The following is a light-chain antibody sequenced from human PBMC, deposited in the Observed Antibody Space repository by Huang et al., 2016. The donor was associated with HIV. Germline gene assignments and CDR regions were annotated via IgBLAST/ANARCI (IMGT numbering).Light chain of an antibody. CDR3: QQHSNWPPLT. CDR1: QSVSNY. V-gene: IGKV3-11*01. Sequence: EIVLTQSPATLSLSPGERATLSCRASQSVSNYLSWYQQKPGQAPRLLIYDASNSATASPAMFSGTGSGTDFTLTISSLEPEDFAVYYCQQHSNWPPLTFGGGTKVEIK. CDR2: DAS. J-gene: IGKJ4*01.